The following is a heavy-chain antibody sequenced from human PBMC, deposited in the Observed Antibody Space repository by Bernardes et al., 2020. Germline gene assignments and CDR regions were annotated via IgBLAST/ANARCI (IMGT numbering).Heavy chain of an antibody. D-gene: IGHD5-12*01. J-gene: IGHJ4*02. V-gene: IGHV1-2*04. CDR1: GYTFTGYY. CDR3: VVRDEIRGVWSVDIVATIEDFVC. CDR2: INPNSGGT. Sequence: ASVKVSCKASGYTFTGYYMHWVRQAPGQGLEWMGWINPNSGGTNYAQKFQGWVTMTRDTSISTAYMELSRLRSDDTAVYYCVVRDEIRGVWSVDIVATIEDFVCCSQGTLVTVSS.